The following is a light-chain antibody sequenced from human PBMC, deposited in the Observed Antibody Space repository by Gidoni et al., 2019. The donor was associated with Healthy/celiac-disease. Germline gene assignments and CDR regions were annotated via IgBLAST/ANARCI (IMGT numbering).Light chain of an antibody. J-gene: IGKJ4*01. Sequence: DLGVTHSPTSLSASVGDRVTITCQASQDISNYLNWYQQKPGKAPKLLIYDASNLETGVPSRFSGSGSGTDFTFTISSLQAEDIATYYCQRYDKLPLTFGGGTKVEIK. CDR2: DAS. CDR3: QRYDKLPLT. CDR1: QDISNY. V-gene: IGKV1-33*01.